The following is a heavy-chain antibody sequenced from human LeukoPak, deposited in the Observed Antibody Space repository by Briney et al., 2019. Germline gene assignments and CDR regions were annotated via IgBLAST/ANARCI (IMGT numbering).Heavy chain of an antibody. J-gene: IGHJ6*03. CDR3: ARELTYYYYYMDV. CDR1: GFTFSSYG. Sequence: GGSLRLSCAASGFTFSSYGMHWVRQAPGKGLEWVAVIWYDGSNKYYADSVKGRFTISRDNSKNTLYLRMNSLRAEDTAVYYCARELTYYYYYMDVWGKGTTVTVSS. CDR2: IWYDGSNK. V-gene: IGHV3-33*01. D-gene: IGHD2-21*02.